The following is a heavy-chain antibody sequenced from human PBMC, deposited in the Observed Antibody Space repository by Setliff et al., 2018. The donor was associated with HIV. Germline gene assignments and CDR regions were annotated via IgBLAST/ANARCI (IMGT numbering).Heavy chain of an antibody. D-gene: IGHD2-15*01. CDR1: GDTSNSYA. V-gene: IGHV1-69*13. CDR2: IIPPVGAA. CDR3: ASPNVGCSGGTCYSGSAFDY. Sequence: SVKVSCKASGDTSNSYALNWVRQAPGQGLEWMGGIIPPVGAAVYAQNFQGRVTITADESTSTAYMELRTLRSEDTAIYYCASPNVGCSGGTCYSGSAFDYWGQGSPVTVSS. J-gene: IGHJ4*02.